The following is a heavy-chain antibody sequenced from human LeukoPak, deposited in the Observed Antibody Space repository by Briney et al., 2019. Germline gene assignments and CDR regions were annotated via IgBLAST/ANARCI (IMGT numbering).Heavy chain of an antibody. CDR2: INPNSGGT. Sequence: GASVKVSCKASGYTFTGYYMHWVRQAPGQGLEWMGWINPNSGGTIYAQKFQGRVTMTEDTSTDTAYMELSSLRSEDTAVYYCATVRRGWYLDYWGQGTLVTVSS. J-gene: IGHJ4*02. CDR3: ATVRRGWYLDY. V-gene: IGHV1-2*02. D-gene: IGHD6-19*01. CDR1: GYTFTGYY.